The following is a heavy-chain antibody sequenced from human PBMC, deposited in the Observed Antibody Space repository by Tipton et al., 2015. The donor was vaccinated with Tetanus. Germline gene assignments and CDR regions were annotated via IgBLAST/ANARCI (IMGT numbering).Heavy chain of an antibody. D-gene: IGHD6-13*01. J-gene: IGHJ4*02. CDR1: AYAFTSYD. CDR3: ARGNRGSSWYF. Sequence: QSGAEVKKPGASVKVSCKAFAYAFTSYDLNWVRHATGQGLEWLGYMNPNTGHAGYAQKFQGRVTMTTNISISTAYMELRNLRSDDTAVYFCARGNRGSSWYFWGQGTLVTVSS. V-gene: IGHV1-8*01. CDR2: MNPNTGHA.